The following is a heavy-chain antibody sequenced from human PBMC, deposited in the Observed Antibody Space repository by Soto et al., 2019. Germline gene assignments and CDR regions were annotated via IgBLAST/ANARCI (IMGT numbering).Heavy chain of an antibody. CDR2: FDPEDGET. CDR1: GYTLTELS. Sequence: ASVKVSCKVSGYTLTELSMHWVRQAPGKGLEWMGGFDPEDGETIYAQKFQGRVTMTEDTSTDTAYMELSSLRSEDTAVYYCATSTLGAAGMGGFDYYYMDVWGKGTTVTVSS. J-gene: IGHJ6*03. V-gene: IGHV1-24*01. D-gene: IGHD6-13*01. CDR3: ATSTLGAAGMGGFDYYYMDV.